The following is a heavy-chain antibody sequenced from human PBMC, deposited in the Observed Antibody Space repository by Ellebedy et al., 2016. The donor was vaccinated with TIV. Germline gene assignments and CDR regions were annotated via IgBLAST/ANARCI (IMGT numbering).Heavy chain of an antibody. CDR3: ARGDCYRTNCYSYA. D-gene: IGHD2-2*01. J-gene: IGHJ5*02. V-gene: IGHV4-30-4*01. CDR2: IYVTGSP. CDR1: GDSISSDAFY. Sequence: SETLSLTXTVSGDSISSDAFYWTWIRQSPGKGLEWIVYIYVTGSPYYNPSLSSRVAISLNPSKNDFSLRLTSVTAADTAVYYCARGDCYRTNCYSYAWGPGTLVTVSS.